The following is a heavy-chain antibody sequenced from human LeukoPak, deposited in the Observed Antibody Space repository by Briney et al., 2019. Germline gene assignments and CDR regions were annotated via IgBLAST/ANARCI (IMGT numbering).Heavy chain of an antibody. J-gene: IGHJ3*02. Sequence: PGGSLRLSCAASGLTFSSYGMHWVRQAPGKGLEWVSSISSSSSYIHSADSVRGRFTISRDNAKNSLFLQMNSLRAEDTAVYYCARDEWGDAFDIWGQGTMVTVFS. CDR1: GLTFSSYG. CDR2: ISSSSSYI. V-gene: IGHV3-21*01. CDR3: ARDEWGDAFDI. D-gene: IGHD1-26*01.